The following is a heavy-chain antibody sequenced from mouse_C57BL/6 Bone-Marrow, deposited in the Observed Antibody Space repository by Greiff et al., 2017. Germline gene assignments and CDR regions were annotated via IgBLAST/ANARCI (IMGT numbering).Heavy chain of an antibody. CDR2: IDPENGDT. CDR1: GFHIKDDY. CDR3: TYYCGSSFLWYFDV. J-gene: IGHJ1*03. D-gene: IGHD1-1*01. Sequence: VQLQQSGAELVRPGASVKLSCTASGFHIKDDYMHWVKQRPEQGLEWIGWIDPENGDTAYASKFQGKATITADTSSNTAYLQLSSLTSEDTSVYYCTYYCGSSFLWYFDVWGTGTTVTVSS. V-gene: IGHV14-4*01.